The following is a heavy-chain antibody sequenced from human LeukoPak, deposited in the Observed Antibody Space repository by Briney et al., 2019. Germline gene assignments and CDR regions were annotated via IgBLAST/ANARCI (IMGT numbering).Heavy chain of an antibody. J-gene: IGHJ4*02. CDR1: GFTFSDYY. D-gene: IGHD2-2*01. Sequence: GGSLRLSCAASGFTFSDYYMSWIRQAPGKGLEWVSYISSISSYTNYADSVKGRFTISRDNGKNSLYLKMNSLRAEDTAVYYCARKTAAAHFDYWGQGTLVTVSS. CDR3: ARKTAAAHFDY. V-gene: IGHV3-11*03. CDR2: ISSISSYT.